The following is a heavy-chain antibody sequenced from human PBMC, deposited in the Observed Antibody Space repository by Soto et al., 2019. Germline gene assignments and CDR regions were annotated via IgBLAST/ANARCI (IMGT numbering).Heavy chain of an antibody. CDR1: GFTFSSYT. CDR2: ISSNGGST. CDR3: AKDAAIVVVVAAWYNWFDP. D-gene: IGHD2-15*01. Sequence: PGGSLRLSCAASGFTFSSYTMTWVRQAPGKGLEYVSAISSNGGSTYYADSVKGRFTISRDNSKNTLYLQMNSLRAEDTAVYYCAKDAAIVVVVAAWYNWFDPWGQGTLVTVSS. J-gene: IGHJ5*02. V-gene: IGHV3-23*01.